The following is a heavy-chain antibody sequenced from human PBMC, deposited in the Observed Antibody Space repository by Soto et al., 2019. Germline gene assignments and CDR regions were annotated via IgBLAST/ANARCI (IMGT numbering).Heavy chain of an antibody. CDR3: AREPAAANFYFYYYMDV. CDR2: ISPSSSTI. J-gene: IGHJ6*03. CDR1: GFTFSRYS. V-gene: IGHV3-48*01. Sequence: GGSLRLSCAASGFTFSRYSIIWVRQPPWKGLEWVSYISPSSSTIYYADSVKGRFTISRDNAKNSLYLQMNSLRAEDTAVYYCAREPAAANFYFYYYMDVWGKGTTVTVSS. D-gene: IGHD2-2*01.